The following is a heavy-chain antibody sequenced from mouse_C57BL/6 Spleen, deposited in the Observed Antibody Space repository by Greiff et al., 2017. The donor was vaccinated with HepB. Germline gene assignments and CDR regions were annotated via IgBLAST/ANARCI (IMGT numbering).Heavy chain of an antibody. CDR2: ISDGGSYT. V-gene: IGHV5-4*03. D-gene: IGHD2-3*01. CDR1: GFTFSSYA. CDR3: ARGNDGYYDYFDY. J-gene: IGHJ2*01. Sequence: EVKVVESGGGLVKPGGSLKLSCAASGFTFSSYAMSWVRQTPEKRLEWVATISDGGSYTYYPDNVKGRFTISRDNAKNNLYLQMSHLKSEDTAMYYCARGNDGYYDYFDYWGQGTTLTVSS.